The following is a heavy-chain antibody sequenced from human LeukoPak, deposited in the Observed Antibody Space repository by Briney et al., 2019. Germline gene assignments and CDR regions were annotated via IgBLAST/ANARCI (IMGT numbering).Heavy chain of an antibody. CDR2: IYYSGST. D-gene: IGHD3-10*01. J-gene: IGHJ6*02. CDR1: GGSISSSSYY. V-gene: IGHV4-39*07. CDR3: VTVLLWFGELRGMDV. Sequence: SETLSLTCTVSGGSISSSSYYWGWIRQPPGKGLEWIGSIYYSGSTYYNPSLKSRVTISVDTSKNQFSLKLSSVTAADTAVYYCVTVLLWFGELRGMDVWGQGTTVTVSS.